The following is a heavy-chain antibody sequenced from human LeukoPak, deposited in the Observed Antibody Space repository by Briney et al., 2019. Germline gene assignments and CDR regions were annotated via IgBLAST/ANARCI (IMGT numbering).Heavy chain of an antibody. D-gene: IGHD6-13*01. CDR3: AKDVGAGIAAAVDY. V-gene: IGHV3-9*01. J-gene: IGHJ4*02. CDR1: GFTFDDYA. Sequence: PGRSLRVSCAASGFTFDDYAMHWVRQAPGKGLEGVSGISWNSGSIGYADSVKGRFTISRDNAKNSLYLQMNSLRAEDTAWYYCAKDVGAGIAAAVDYWGQGTLVTVSS. CDR2: ISWNSGSI.